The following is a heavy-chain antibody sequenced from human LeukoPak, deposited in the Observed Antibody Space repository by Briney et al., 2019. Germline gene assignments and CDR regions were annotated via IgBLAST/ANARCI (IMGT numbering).Heavy chain of an antibody. Sequence: ASVKVSCKAFGYTFTGYYMHWVRQAPGQGLEWMGRIDPNSGDTKYAQTFQGRVTMTRDTSITTAYMEVSRLRSDDTAVYFCARTDGMDVWGQGTTVTV. J-gene: IGHJ6*02. CDR1: GYTFTGYY. V-gene: IGHV1-2*06. CDR3: ARTDGMDV. CDR2: IDPNSGDT.